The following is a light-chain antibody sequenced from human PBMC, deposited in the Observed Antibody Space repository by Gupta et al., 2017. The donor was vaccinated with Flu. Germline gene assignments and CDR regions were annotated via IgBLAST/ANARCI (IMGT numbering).Light chain of an antibody. CDR1: SSDVGRYNY. CDR2: EVT. Sequence: QSALTQPASVSVSPVQSITISCTGTSSDVGRYNYVSWYQQHPGTAPKLMIYEVTNRPSGVSNRFSGSKSGNTASLTISGRQAEDEGDYYCGSYTSSGTLVFGGGTKLAVL. J-gene: IGLJ2*01. CDR3: GSYTSSGTLV. V-gene: IGLV2-14*01.